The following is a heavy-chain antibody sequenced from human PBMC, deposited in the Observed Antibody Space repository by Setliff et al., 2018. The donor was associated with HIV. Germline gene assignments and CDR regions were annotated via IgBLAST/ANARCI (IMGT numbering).Heavy chain of an antibody. CDR3: TRERTFYYTGSDYYLDY. V-gene: IGHV1-3*01. D-gene: IGHD3-22*01. Sequence: ASVKVSCKSSGYTFTNYAILWVRQAPGRGLEWMGWINAGNGDTKYSQNFQGRVTITMDTSATTVYMELRSLGSEDTAVYYCTRERTFYYTGSDYYLDYWGQGTLVTVSS. CDR2: INAGNGDT. CDR1: GYTFTNYA. J-gene: IGHJ4*02.